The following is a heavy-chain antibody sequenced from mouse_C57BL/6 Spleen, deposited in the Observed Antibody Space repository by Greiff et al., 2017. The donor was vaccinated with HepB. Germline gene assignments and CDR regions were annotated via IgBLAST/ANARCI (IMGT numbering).Heavy chain of an antibody. J-gene: IGHJ4*01. Sequence: VQLQESGPGLVAPSQSLSITCTVSGFSLTSYGVHWVRQPPGKGLEWLVVIWSDGSTTYNSALKSRLSISKDNSKSQVFLKMNSLQTDDTAMYYCARHGGYYGSSPYYYAMDYWGQGTSVTVSS. D-gene: IGHD1-1*01. CDR1: GFSLTSYG. V-gene: IGHV2-6-1*01. CDR3: ARHGGYYGSSPYYYAMDY. CDR2: IWSDGST.